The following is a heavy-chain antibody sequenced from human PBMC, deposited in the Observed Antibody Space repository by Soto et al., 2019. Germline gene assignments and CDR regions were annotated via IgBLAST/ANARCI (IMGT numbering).Heavy chain of an antibody. D-gene: IGHD2-15*01. J-gene: IGHJ4*02. CDR1: GYTFTDYY. V-gene: IGHV1-2*02. Sequence: QVQMVQSGAEVKKPGDSVKVSCKASGYTFTDYYMHWVRQAPGQGFEWVGGINPESGNPKYVPKFQDRVTVTRDTSTSTAYMVLNRLTSDDTAVYYCASEDCRNTNCLKGFDYWGQGTLVTVSS. CDR3: ASEDCRNTNCLKGFDY. CDR2: INPESGNP.